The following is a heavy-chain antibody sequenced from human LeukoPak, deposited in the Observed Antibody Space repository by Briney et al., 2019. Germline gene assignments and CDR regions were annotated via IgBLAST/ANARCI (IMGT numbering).Heavy chain of an antibody. V-gene: IGHV3-23*01. Sequence: GGSLRPSCAASGFTFSSYGMSWVRQAPGKGLEWVSAISGSGGSTYYADSVKGRFTISRDNSKNTLYLQMNSLRAEDTAVYYCAELGITMIGGVWGKGTTVTISS. CDR3: AELGITMIGGV. D-gene: IGHD3-10*02. CDR1: GFTFSSYG. J-gene: IGHJ6*04. CDR2: ISGSGGST.